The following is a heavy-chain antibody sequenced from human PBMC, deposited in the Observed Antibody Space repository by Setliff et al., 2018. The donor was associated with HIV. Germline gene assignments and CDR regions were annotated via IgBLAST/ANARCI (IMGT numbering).Heavy chain of an antibody. Sequence: GGSLRLSCAASGFTFSGDSVNWVRQAPGKGLEWISYISFSTGSIYYADSVKGRFTLSSDTAKNALYLQMNSLRAEDTAVYYCARDGSGRGSGWYNYYYYMDVWGKGTTVTVSS. CDR3: ARDGSGRGSGWYNYYYYMDV. CDR2: ISFSTGSI. V-gene: IGHV3-48*01. CDR1: GFTFSGDS. J-gene: IGHJ6*03. D-gene: IGHD6-19*01.